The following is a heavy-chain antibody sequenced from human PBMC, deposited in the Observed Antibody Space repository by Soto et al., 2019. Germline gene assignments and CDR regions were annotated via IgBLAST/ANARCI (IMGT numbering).Heavy chain of an antibody. Sequence: SETLALNCPVSGDSISSSRYYWGWVRQPPGKGLEWIGSIYYRGSTYYSPSLKSRVTISVDTSKNQFSLKLSSVTAADTAVYYCARHLHPTTGYCPSTSCYHFDYWGQGTLVTVSS. CDR1: GDSISSSRYY. CDR3: ARHLHPTTGYCPSTSCYHFDY. D-gene: IGHD2-2*01. V-gene: IGHV4-39*01. J-gene: IGHJ4*02. CDR2: IYYRGST.